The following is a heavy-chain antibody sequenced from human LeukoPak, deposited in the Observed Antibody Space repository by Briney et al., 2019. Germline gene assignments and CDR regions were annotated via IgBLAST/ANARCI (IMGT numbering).Heavy chain of an antibody. J-gene: IGHJ4*02. CDR3: AKGIDSSGYWADY. V-gene: IGHV3-30*18. Sequence: GGSLRLSCAASGFTFSNYGMHWVRQARGKGLDWVAIISYDGTNKYYADSVKGRFTISRDNSKNTLYLQMNSLRAEDTAVYYCAKGIDSSGYWADYWGQGTLVTVSS. CDR1: GFTFSNYG. D-gene: IGHD3-22*01. CDR2: ISYDGTNK.